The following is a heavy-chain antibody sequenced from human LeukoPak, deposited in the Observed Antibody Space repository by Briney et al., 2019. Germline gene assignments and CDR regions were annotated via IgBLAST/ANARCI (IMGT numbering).Heavy chain of an antibody. CDR2: IWYDGSNK. CDR1: RFTFSNYG. J-gene: IGHJ4*02. Sequence: GGSLRLSCAASRFTFSNYGMHWVRQAPGKGLEWVAVIWYDGSNKYYADSVNGRFTISRDNSKNTLYLQMNSLRAEDTAVYYCARGRGYDSGTYNYAFSDYWGQGTLVTVSS. D-gene: IGHD3-22*01. V-gene: IGHV3-33*01. CDR3: ARGRGYDSGTYNYAFSDY.